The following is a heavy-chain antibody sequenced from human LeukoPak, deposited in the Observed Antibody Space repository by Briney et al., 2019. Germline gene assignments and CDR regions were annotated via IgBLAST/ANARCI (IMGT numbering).Heavy chain of an antibody. Sequence: PGGSLRLSCAASGFTFTNAWMSWVRQAQGGGREWVGLVKSENYGGTAVYAAPVKGRYTITSDDSQNTLYLEMHSLKTDGTAVYYCATGYGSGHVCDYWGQGTLVTVSS. CDR1: GFTFTNAW. CDR3: ATGYGSGHVCDY. V-gene: IGHV3-15*01. D-gene: IGHD3-10*01. J-gene: IGHJ4*02. CDR2: VKSENYGGTA.